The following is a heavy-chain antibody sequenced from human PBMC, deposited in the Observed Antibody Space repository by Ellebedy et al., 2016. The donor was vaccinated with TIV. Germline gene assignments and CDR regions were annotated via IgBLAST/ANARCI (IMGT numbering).Heavy chain of an antibody. CDR3: VRGGGALDF. CDR2: ISISSSNI. J-gene: IGHJ4*02. CDR1: GSTLSRYA. Sequence: GESLKISXEASGSTLSRYAMNWVRQAPGKGLEWVSYISISSSNIHYAESVKGRFTISRDNAKNSLYLQMNSLRGEDTAVYYCVRGGGALDFWGQGTLVTVSS. V-gene: IGHV3-48*01. D-gene: IGHD3-16*01.